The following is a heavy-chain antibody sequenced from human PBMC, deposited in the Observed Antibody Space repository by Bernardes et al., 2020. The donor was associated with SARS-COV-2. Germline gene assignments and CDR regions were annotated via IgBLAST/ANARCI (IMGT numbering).Heavy chain of an antibody. V-gene: IGHV5-51*01. CDR1: DYTFTNYW. CDR3: ARRRYGDFGVDV. D-gene: IGHD4-17*01. CDR2: IYPGDSDT. Sequence: SLNIPCKGSDYTFTNYWIGWVRQMPGTGLEWMGIIYPGDSDTKYSPSFQGRVTISADKSVNTAYLQWSSLKASDTAIYYCARRRYGDFGVDVWGQGTTVTVSS. J-gene: IGHJ6*02.